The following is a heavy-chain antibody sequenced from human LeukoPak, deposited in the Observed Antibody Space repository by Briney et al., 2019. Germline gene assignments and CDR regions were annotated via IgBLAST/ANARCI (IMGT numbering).Heavy chain of an antibody. CDR3: ARVGTMIVDYFDY. J-gene: IGHJ4*02. CDR2: IKQDGSEK. Sequence: GGSPRLSCAASGFTFSSYWMSWVRQAPGKGLEWVANIKQDGSEKYYVDSVKGRFTISRDNAKNSLYLQMNSLRAEDTAVYYCARVGTMIVDYFDYWGQGTLVTVSS. V-gene: IGHV3-7*01. CDR1: GFTFSSYW. D-gene: IGHD3-22*01.